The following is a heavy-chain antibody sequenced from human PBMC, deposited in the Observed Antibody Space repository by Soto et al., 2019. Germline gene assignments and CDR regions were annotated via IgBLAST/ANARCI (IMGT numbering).Heavy chain of an antibody. CDR3: ARERGFLSEALDI. CDR2: TYYRSQWHN. Sequence: SQILSLTRGISGASVSSNTATWNCIRQSPSRGLEWLGRTYYRSQWHNEYEESVKGRITISPDTSKNQFSLQLNSMSPEDTAVYYCARERGFLSEALDIWGRGTMVTVSS. V-gene: IGHV6-1*01. D-gene: IGHD2-21*01. J-gene: IGHJ3*02. CDR1: GASVSSNTAT.